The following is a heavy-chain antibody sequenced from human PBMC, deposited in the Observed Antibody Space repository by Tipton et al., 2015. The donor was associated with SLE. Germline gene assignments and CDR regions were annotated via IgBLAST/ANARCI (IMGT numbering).Heavy chain of an antibody. CDR1: GGSFSGYY. Sequence: TLSLTCAVYGGSFSGYYWSWIRQPPGKGLEWIGIIYYSGSTYNNPSLKSRVTISVDTSKNQFSLKLSSVTAADTAVYYCAHSPDGDYYGSGSYPDFDYWGQGTLVTVSS. D-gene: IGHD3-10*01. CDR3: AHSPDGDYYGSGSYPDFDY. CDR2: IYYSGST. V-gene: IGHV4-34*01. J-gene: IGHJ4*02.